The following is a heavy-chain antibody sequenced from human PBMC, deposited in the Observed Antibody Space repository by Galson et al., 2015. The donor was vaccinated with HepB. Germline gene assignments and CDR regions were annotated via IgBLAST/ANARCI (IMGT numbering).Heavy chain of an antibody. CDR2: IIPILGIA. D-gene: IGHD1-26*01. V-gene: IGHV1-69*02. CDR3: ARGGWAGKGPRYYYYGMDV. Sequence: SVKASCKASGGTFSSYTISWVRQAPGQGLEWMGRIIPILGIANYAQKFQGRVTITADKSTSTAYMELSSLRSEDTAVYYCARGGWAGKGPRYYYYGMDVWGQGTTVTVSS. CDR1: GGTFSSYT. J-gene: IGHJ6*02.